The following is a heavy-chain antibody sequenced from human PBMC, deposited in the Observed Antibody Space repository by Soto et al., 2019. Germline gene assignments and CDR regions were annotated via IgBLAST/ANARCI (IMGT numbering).Heavy chain of an antibody. J-gene: IGHJ6*02. D-gene: IGHD5-18*01. CDR1: GYTFTSYA. CDR2: INAGNGNT. CDR3: ARGNNGYSYGFAYYYGMDV. Sequence: PGESLNNSCKASGYTFTSYAMHWVRQAPGQRLEWMGWINAGNGNTKYSQKFQGRVTITRDTSASTAYMELSSLRSEDTAVYYCARGNNGYSYGFAYYYGMDVWGQGTTVTVSS. V-gene: IGHV1-3*01.